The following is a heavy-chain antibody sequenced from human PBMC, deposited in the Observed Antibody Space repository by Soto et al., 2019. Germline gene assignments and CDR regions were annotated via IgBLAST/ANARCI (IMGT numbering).Heavy chain of an antibody. CDR3: AKDHDYGDYPEYFQH. J-gene: IGHJ1*01. V-gene: IGHV3-23*01. CDR1: GFTFSSYA. D-gene: IGHD4-17*01. CDR2: ISGSGGST. Sequence: EVQLLESGGGLVQPGGSLRLSCAASGFTFSSYAMSWFRQAPGKGLEWVSAISGSGGSTYYADSVKGRFTISRDNSKNTLYLQMNSLRAEDTAVYYCAKDHDYGDYPEYFQHWGQGTLVTVSS.